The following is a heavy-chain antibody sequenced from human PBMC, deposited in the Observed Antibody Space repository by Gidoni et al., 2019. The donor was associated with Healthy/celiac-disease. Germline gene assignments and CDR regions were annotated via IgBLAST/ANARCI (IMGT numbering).Heavy chain of an antibody. CDR2: IYYSGST. Sequence: QVQLQESGPGLVKPSATLSLTCTVSGGSISSYYWLWIRQPPGKGLEWIGYIYYSGSTNYNPSLKSRVTISVDTSKNQFSLKLSSVTAADTAVYYCAGGYCSGGSCYGGDYYFDYWGQGTLVTVSS. CDR3: AGGYCSGGSCYGGDYYFDY. CDR1: GGSISSYY. V-gene: IGHV4-59*01. D-gene: IGHD2-15*01. J-gene: IGHJ4*02.